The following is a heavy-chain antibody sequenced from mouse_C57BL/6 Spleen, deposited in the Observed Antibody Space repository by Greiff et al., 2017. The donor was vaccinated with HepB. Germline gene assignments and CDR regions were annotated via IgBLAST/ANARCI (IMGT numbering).Heavy chain of an antibody. CDR2: IYPGDGDT. Sequence: VKLVESGAELVKPGASVKISCKASGYAFSSYWMNWVKQRPGKGLEWIGQIYPGDGDTNYNGKFKGKATLTADKSSSTAYMQLSSLTSEDSAVYFCAREGSNPYYFDYWGQGTTLTVSS. CDR3: AREGSNPYYFDY. J-gene: IGHJ2*01. V-gene: IGHV1-80*01. CDR1: GYAFSSYW. D-gene: IGHD1-1*01.